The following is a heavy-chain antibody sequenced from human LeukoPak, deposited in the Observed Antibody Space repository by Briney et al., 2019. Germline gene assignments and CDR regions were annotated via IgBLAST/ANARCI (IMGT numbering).Heavy chain of an antibody. Sequence: GGSLRLSCAASGFTFSRYSMNWVRQAPGKGLEWVSSISSTSIYIYNADSVKGRFTISRDNAKNSLYLQMNSLRAEDTAVYYCARAPVAPAYYFDSWGQGALVTVSS. J-gene: IGHJ4*02. CDR1: GFTFSRYS. D-gene: IGHD6-19*01. CDR2: ISSTSIYI. CDR3: ARAPVAPAYYFDS. V-gene: IGHV3-21*01.